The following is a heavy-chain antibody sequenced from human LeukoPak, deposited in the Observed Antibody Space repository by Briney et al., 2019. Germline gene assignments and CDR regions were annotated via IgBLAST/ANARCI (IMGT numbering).Heavy chain of an antibody. Sequence: SQTLSLTCTGSAGSISSVSYYWSWIRQPAGKGLEWIGRIYTSGSTNCNPSLKSRVTISVDTSKNQFSLKLSSVTAADTAVYYCARGVYDFWSGYHRGRAFDIWGQGTMVTVSS. CDR3: ARGVYDFWSGYHRGRAFDI. CDR2: IYTSGST. CDR1: AGSISSVSYY. D-gene: IGHD3-3*01. V-gene: IGHV4-61*02. J-gene: IGHJ3*02.